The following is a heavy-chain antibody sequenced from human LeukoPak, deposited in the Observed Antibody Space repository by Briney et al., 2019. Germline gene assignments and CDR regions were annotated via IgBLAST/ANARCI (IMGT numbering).Heavy chain of an antibody. Sequence: SETLSLTCSVSGGSISSHYWSWIRQPPGKGLEWIGYIYYSGSTYYNPSLKSRVTISVDTSKNQFSLKLSSVTAADTAVYYCARLPFYDSSGYWGQGTLVTVSS. V-gene: IGHV4-59*08. CDR3: ARLPFYDSSGY. CDR2: IYYSGST. D-gene: IGHD3-22*01. J-gene: IGHJ4*02. CDR1: GGSISSHY.